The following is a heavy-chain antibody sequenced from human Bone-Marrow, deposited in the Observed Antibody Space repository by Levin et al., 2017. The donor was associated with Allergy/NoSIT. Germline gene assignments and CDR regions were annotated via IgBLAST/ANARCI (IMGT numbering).Heavy chain of an antibody. CDR1: GGPLNNYA. J-gene: IGHJ4*02. CDR3: AATPRYCTGGSCFQAEIDY. D-gene: IGHD2-8*02. CDR2: IVPIFHTS. Sequence: ASVKVSCKASGGPLNNYAFSWVRQAPGQGLEWMGGIVPIFHTSNYAQKFEGRITVTADQSTSTAYMELSSLRSEDTAVYYCAATPRYCTGGSCFQAEIDYWGQGTLVTVSS. V-gene: IGHV1-69*13.